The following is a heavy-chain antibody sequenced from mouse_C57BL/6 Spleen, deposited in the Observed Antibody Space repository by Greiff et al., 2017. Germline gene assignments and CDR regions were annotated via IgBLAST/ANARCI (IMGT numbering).Heavy chain of an antibody. Sequence: QVQLQQSGAELARPGASVKMSCKASGYTFTSYTMHWVKQRPGQGLEWIGYINPSSGYTKYNQKFKDKATLTADKSSSTAYMQLSSLTSEDSAVYYCARSDYGSSSFDYWGQGTTLTVSS. CDR3: ARSDYGSSSFDY. CDR1: GYTFTSYT. V-gene: IGHV1-4*01. D-gene: IGHD1-1*01. CDR2: INPSSGYT. J-gene: IGHJ2*01.